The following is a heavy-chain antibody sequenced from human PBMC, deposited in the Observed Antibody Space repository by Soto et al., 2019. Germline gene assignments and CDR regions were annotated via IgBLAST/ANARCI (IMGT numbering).Heavy chain of an antibody. V-gene: IGHV4-34*01. Sequence: SETLSLPCVVYGESCGGSFWSWVRQPPGKGLDWIGEINDRGSNNYNPSLKSRVTISVDTSKNQFSLNLRSVSAADTAVYYCARDKITGLFDYWGQGTLVTVSS. J-gene: IGHJ4*02. D-gene: IGHD2-8*02. CDR2: INDRGSN. CDR1: GESCGGSF. CDR3: ARDKITGLFDY.